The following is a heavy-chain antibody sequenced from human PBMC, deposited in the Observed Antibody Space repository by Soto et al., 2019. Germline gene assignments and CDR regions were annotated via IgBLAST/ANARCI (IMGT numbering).Heavy chain of an antibody. V-gene: IGHV3-15*01. Sequence: GGSLRLSCVASGFNLSHPWMTWVRQAAGKGLEWVGRIKSKTDGGTADYAAPVKGRATISRDDSKNTVYLQMNSLKTEDTAVYYCTTGIYYDILTGYHNVAYWGQGAMVTVSS. CDR2: IKSKTDGGTA. D-gene: IGHD3-9*01. J-gene: IGHJ4*02. CDR3: TTGIYYDILTGYHNVAY. CDR1: GFNLSHPW.